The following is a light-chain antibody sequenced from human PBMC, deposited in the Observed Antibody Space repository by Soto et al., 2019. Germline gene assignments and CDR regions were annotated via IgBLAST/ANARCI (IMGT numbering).Light chain of an antibody. CDR2: DAS. CDR3: QQRSNWPPLT. V-gene: IGKV3-11*01. J-gene: IGKJ4*01. CDR1: QSVSSY. Sequence: EIVLTQSPATLSLSTGERATLSCRASQSVSSYLAWYQPKPGQAPRLLIYDASNRATGIPARFSGSGSGTAFALTSSSLEPEDFAVYYCQQRSNWPPLTFGGGTKLEIK.